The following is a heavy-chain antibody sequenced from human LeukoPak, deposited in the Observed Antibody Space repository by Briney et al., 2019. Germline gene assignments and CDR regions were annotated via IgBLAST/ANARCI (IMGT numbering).Heavy chain of an antibody. CDR2: IYRSGIT. CDR3: ARRNTHYYYLDV. Sequence: GGALRLSCAASGFTVSNNYMTWVRQALGKGQACCSCIYRSGITSYADSLQGRFPISRDHSKNTLYLQMNSLRAEDTAVYYCARRNTHYYYLDVWGKGTTVTVSS. J-gene: IGHJ6*03. V-gene: IGHV3-66*02. CDR1: GFTVSNNY.